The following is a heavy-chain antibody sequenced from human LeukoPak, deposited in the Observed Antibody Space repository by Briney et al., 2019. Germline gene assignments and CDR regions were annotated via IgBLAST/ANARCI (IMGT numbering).Heavy chain of an antibody. J-gene: IGHJ5*02. CDR1: GYTFTGYY. CDR2: INPNSGGT. V-gene: IGHV1-2*02. CDR3: ARVGRSGRILTGFRSSNWFDP. D-gene: IGHD3-9*01. Sequence: GASVKVSCKASGYTFTGYYMHWVRQAPGQGLEWRGWINPNSGGTNYAQKFQGRVTMTRDTSISTAYMELRSLRSDDTAVYYCARVGRSGRILTGFRSSNWFDPWGQGTLVTVSS.